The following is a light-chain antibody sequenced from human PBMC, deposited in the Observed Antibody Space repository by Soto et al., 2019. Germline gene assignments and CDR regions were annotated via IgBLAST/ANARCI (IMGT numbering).Light chain of an antibody. CDR3: QQYHSNSPT. J-gene: IGKJ1*01. Sequence: DIRLTQSPSTLSAAVGDRVTITCRASQSIAIWLAWYHQKPGKAPKALIYDASRLESGVPSRFSGSGSGTEFTLTISSLQPDDFATYYCQQYHSNSPTFGQGTKVDIK. CDR1: QSIAIW. CDR2: DAS. V-gene: IGKV1-5*01.